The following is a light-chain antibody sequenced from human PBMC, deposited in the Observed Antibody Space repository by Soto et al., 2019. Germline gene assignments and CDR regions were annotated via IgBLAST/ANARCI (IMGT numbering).Light chain of an antibody. J-gene: IGKJ2*01. CDR1: QSISIN. V-gene: IGKV1-39*01. CDR2: AAS. CDR3: QQTYTTRVYT. Sequence: DILLTQSPTSLSASVGDTVTITCRASQSISINLNWYQHRPGEAPKVLIYAASTLATGAPSRFSGSGVGTDFTLTISSLQLEYFATYYCQQTYTTRVYTFGQGTKLEFK.